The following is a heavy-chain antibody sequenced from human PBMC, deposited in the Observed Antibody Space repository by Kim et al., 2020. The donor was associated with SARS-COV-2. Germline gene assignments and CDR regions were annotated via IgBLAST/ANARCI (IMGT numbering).Heavy chain of an antibody. Sequence: ASVKVSCKASGYTFTSYYMHWVRQAPGQGLEWMGIINPSGGSTSYAQKFQGRVTMTRDTSTSTVYMELSSLRSEDTAVYYCARDRGYIVATIPRPWDWFDPWGQGTLVTVSS. V-gene: IGHV1-46*01. D-gene: IGHD5-12*01. CDR2: INPSGGST. J-gene: IGHJ5*02. CDR1: GYTFTSYY. CDR3: ARDRGYIVATIPRPWDWFDP.